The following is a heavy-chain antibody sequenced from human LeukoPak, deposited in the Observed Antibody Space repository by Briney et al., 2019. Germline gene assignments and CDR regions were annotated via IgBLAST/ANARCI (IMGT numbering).Heavy chain of an antibody. CDR2: IYPGDSDT. CDR3: ARLSNYDFWSGYYSGYYYMDV. D-gene: IGHD3-3*01. Sequence: GESLKISCQGSGYSFTSFWIGWVRQMPGRGLEWMGIIYPGDSDTRYSPSFQGQVIISADKSISTAYLQWSSLKASDTAMYYCARLSNYDFWSGYYSGYYYMDVWGKGTTVTVSS. V-gene: IGHV5-51*01. J-gene: IGHJ6*03. CDR1: GYSFTSFW.